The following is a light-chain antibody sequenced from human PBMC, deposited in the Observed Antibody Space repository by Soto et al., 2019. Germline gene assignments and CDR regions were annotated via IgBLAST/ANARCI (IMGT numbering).Light chain of an antibody. V-gene: IGKV1-39*01. CDR2: AAS. Sequence: DNQMTQTPSSVSASVGDRVTITCRASQSISSYLSWYQPKPGTAPKLLIYAASNLQSGVPSRFSGSGSGTDFTLTISGLQPEDSATYYCQETDNIPLTFGGGTKVEIK. CDR1: QSISSY. J-gene: IGKJ4*01. CDR3: QETDNIPLT.